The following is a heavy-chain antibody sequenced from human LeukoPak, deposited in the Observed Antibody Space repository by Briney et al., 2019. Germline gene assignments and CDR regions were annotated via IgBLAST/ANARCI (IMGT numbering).Heavy chain of an antibody. D-gene: IGHD3-10*01. J-gene: IGHJ4*02. Sequence: SQTLSLTCAISGDSVSSNSAAWYWIRQSPSRGLEWLGRTYYRSRWFNEYAASVEGRITITPDTSKNQFSLQLKSVTPDDTAAYYCARDPSGDQGLDYWGQGSLVTVSS. V-gene: IGHV6-1*01. CDR1: GDSVSSNSAA. CDR3: ARDPSGDQGLDY. CDR2: TYYRSRWFN.